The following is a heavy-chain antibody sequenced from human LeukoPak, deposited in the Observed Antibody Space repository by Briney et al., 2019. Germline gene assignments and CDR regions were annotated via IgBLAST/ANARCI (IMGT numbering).Heavy chain of an antibody. D-gene: IGHD3-22*01. CDR2: ISSSSSYI. J-gene: IGHJ4*02. CDR1: GLTFSSYS. V-gene: IGHV3-21*01. CDR3: ARFGDDSSGYYSY. Sequence: GGSLRLSCAASGLTFSSYSMNWVRQAPGKGLEWVSSISSSSSYIYYADSVKGRFTISRDNAKNSLYLQMNSLRAEDTAVYYCARFGDDSSGYYSYWGQGTLVTVSS.